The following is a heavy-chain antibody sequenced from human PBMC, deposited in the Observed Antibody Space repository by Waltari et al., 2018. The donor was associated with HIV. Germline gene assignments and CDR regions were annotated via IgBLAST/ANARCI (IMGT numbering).Heavy chain of an antibody. V-gene: IGHV4-59*01. CDR1: GGSISSYY. CDR3: ARVCGSGCLQAFDI. D-gene: IGHD6-19*01. Sequence: QVQLQESGSGLVKPSETLSLTCTVSGGSISSYYWSWIRQPPGEGLEWIGYIYYSGSTNYNPSLKRRVTISVDTSKNQFSLKLSSVTAADTAVYYCARVCGSGCLQAFDIWGQGTMVTVSS. J-gene: IGHJ3*02. CDR2: IYYSGST.